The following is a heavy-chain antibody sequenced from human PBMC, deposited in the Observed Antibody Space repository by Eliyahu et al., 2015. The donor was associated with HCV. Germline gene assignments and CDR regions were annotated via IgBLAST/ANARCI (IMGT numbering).Heavy chain of an antibody. D-gene: IGHD3-3*01. CDR1: GGSISSSSYY. V-gene: IGHV4-39*01. J-gene: IGHJ2*01. CDR2: IYYSGRS. Sequence: QLQLQESGPGLVKPSETLSLTCTVSGGSISSSSYYWGWIRQPPGKGLEWIGSIYYSGRSSYHPSLKSRVTISVDTSKNQFSLKLSSVTAADTAVYYCARGRDLWYFDLWGRGTLVTVSS. CDR3: ARGRDLWYFDL.